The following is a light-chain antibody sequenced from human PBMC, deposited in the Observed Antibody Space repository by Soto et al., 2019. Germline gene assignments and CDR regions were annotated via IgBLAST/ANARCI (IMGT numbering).Light chain of an antibody. CDR1: QSVSSY. Sequence: EIVLTQSPATLSLSPGERATLSCRASQSVSSYLAWYQQKPGQAPRLLIYDASNRATGIPARFSGSGSGTDCTLTISSLEPEDFAVYYCQQRSNWPPRTFGGGTKVDI. J-gene: IGKJ4*01. CDR3: QQRSNWPPRT. V-gene: IGKV3-11*01. CDR2: DAS.